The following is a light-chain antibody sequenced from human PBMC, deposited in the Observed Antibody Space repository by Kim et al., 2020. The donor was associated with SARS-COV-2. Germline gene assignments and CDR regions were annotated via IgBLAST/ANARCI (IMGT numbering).Light chain of an antibody. V-gene: IGKV3-11*01. CDR3: QQRSDWPPLT. CDR1: QNVRNY. Sequence: SPGERAILSCRASQNVRNYLAWYQQRPGQPPRLLIHDASVRAAGIPARFSASGSGTDFTLTINSLEPEDFAVYYCQQRSDWPPLTFGGGTKLEI. J-gene: IGKJ4*01. CDR2: DAS.